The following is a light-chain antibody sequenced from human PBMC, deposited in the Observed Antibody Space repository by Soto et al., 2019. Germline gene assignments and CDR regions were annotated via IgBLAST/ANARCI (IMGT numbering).Light chain of an antibody. CDR3: AAWDDAMHAL. V-gene: IGLV1-44*01. Sequence: QSVLTQPPSASGTPGQRVTISCSGSNSNVGGNTFNWYQQLPGTAPKLLIYNNNQRPSGVPDRFSGSKSGTSASLAISGLQSEDEADYYCAAWDDAMHALFGGGTKLTVL. CDR2: NNN. J-gene: IGLJ3*02. CDR1: NSNVGGNT.